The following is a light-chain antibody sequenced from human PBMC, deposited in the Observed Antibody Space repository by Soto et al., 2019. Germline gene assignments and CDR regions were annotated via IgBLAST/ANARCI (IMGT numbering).Light chain of an antibody. Sequence: QSALTQPPSVSGAPGQRVTISCTGAGSNIGAGYAVHWYQQLPGTAPKLLIYGNINRPSGVPDRFFGSKSGSSASLTINGLQAEDEGDHYCQSYDSSVTGSPVFXGGTKVTVL. V-gene: IGLV1-40*01. CDR3: QSYDSSVTGSPV. CDR2: GNI. CDR1: GSNIGAGYA. J-gene: IGLJ3*02.